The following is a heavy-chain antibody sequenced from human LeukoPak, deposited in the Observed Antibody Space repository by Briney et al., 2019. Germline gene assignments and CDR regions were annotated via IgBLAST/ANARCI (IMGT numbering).Heavy chain of an antibody. J-gene: IGHJ4*02. CDR2: INPSGGST. D-gene: IGHD2-21*02. CDR3: ARELAYCGGDCFFDY. V-gene: IGHV1-46*01. CDR1: GYTFTSYY. Sequence: ASLKVSCKASGYTFTSYYMHWVRQAPGQGLEWMEIINPSGGSTSYAQKFQGRVTMTRDTSTSTVYMELSSLRPEDTAVYYCARELAYCGGDCFFDYWGQGTLVTVSS.